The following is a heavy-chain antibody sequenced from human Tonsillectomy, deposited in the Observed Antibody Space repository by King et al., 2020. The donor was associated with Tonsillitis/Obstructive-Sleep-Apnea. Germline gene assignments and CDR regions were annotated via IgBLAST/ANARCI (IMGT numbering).Heavy chain of an antibody. D-gene: IGHD6-13*01. V-gene: IGHV4-31*03. CDR3: ARISSSWYNGDY. CDR1: GGSISSGGYY. Sequence: QLQESGPGLVKPSQTLSLTCTVSGGSISSGGYYWRWIRQHPGKGLEWIGYIYYSGSTYYNPPLKSRVTISVDTSKNQFSLKLSSVTAADTAVYFCARISSSWYNGDYWGQGTLVTVSS. CDR2: IYYSGST. J-gene: IGHJ4*02.